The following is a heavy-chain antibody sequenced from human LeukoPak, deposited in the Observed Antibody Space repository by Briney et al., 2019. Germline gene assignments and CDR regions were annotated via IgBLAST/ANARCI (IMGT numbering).Heavy chain of an antibody. CDR2: IKQDGSEK. CDR1: GFTFSSYW. V-gene: IGHV3-7*01. CDR3: ATDANYYDSSGYPTSEAFDI. J-gene: IGHJ3*02. Sequence: GGSLRLSCAASGFTFSSYWMSWVRQAPGKGLEWVANIKQDGSEKYYVDSVKGRFTISRDNAKNSLYLQMNSLRAEDTAVYYCATDANYYDSSGYPTSEAFDIWSQGTMVTVSS. D-gene: IGHD3-22*01.